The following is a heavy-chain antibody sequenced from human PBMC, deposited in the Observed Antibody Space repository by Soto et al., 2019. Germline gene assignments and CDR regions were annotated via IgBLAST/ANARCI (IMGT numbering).Heavy chain of an antibody. V-gene: IGHV3-48*01. J-gene: IGHJ6*02. Sequence: GGSLRLSCAASGFTFSSYSMNWVRQAPGKGLEWVSYISSSSSTIYYADSVKGRFTISRDNSKNTLYLQMNSLRAEDTAVYYCAKDRLTNGRITIFGVVIPYGIDVWGQGTTVTVSS. CDR2: ISSSSSTI. D-gene: IGHD3-3*01. CDR1: GFTFSSYS. CDR3: AKDRLTNGRITIFGVVIPYGIDV.